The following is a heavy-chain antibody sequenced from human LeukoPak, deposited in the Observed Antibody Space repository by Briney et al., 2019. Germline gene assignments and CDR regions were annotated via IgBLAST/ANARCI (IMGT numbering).Heavy chain of an antibody. J-gene: IGHJ4*02. Sequence: GGSLRLSCAASGFTVSSNYMSWVRQVPGKGLEWISFINNSSSTIYYADSVKGRFTISRDNAKDLLYLQMSGLRVEDTGIYYCARGTPHNWGQGTLVTVSS. CDR3: ARGTPHN. CDR2: INNSSSTI. CDR1: GFTVSSNY. V-gene: IGHV3-48*01.